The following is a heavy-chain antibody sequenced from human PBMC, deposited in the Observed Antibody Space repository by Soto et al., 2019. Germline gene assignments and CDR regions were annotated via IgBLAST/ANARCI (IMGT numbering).Heavy chain of an antibody. CDR2: INAGNGNT. Sequence: QVQLVQSGAEVKKPGASVKVSCKASGYTFTSYAMHWVRQAPGQRLEWMGWINAGNGNTKYSQKFQGRVTITGDTAASTAYMELSRLRSEDTAVFCCARGRSLSWSFALWGRGTLVSVSS. CDR3: ARGRSLSWSFAL. CDR1: GYTFTSYA. V-gene: IGHV1-3*01. D-gene: IGHD1-26*01. J-gene: IGHJ2*01.